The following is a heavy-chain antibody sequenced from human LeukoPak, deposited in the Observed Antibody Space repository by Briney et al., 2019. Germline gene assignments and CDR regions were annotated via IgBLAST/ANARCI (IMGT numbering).Heavy chain of an antibody. CDR3: ARGACSGGRCYELDY. CDR1: GYTFTGYY. V-gene: IGHV1-2*02. J-gene: IGHJ4*02. D-gene: IGHD2-15*01. CDR2: INPNSGGT. Sequence: ASVKVSCKASGYTFTGYYMHWVRQAPGQGLEWMGWINPNSGGTNYAQKFQGRVTVTRDTSISTAYMELIWLTSDDTAVYYCARGACSGGRCYELDYWGQGTLVTVSS.